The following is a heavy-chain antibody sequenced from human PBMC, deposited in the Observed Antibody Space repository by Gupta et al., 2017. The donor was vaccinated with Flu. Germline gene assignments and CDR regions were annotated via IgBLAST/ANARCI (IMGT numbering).Heavy chain of an antibody. CDR2: MNDDGSNR. J-gene: IGHJ3*02. Sequence: LTFSNYWMHGVRQAPGKGLVWVSRMNDDGSNRGYADSVKGRFTISRDNAKHTLYLQMNSLRVEDTAVYYCARPWTYSDSYYDAVDSGGQGTMVTVSS. CDR1: LTFSNYW. D-gene: IGHD1-26*01. CDR3: ARPWTYSDSYYDAVDS. V-gene: IGHV3-74*01.